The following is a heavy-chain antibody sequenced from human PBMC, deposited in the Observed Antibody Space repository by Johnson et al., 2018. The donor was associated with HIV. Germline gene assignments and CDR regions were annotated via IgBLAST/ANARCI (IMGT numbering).Heavy chain of an antibody. J-gene: IGHJ3*02. D-gene: IGHD6-19*01. V-gene: IGHV3-11*04. CDR2: ISSGGGTI. CDR1: GLIFSDYY. CDR3: ARIPGSGWEHDAFDI. Sequence: GSLRLSCAASGLIFSDYYMSWIRQAPERGLEWVSYISSGGGTIYYADSVKGRFTISRDNAKNSLYLQMNSLRAEDTAVYYCARIPGSGWEHDAFDIWGQGRMVTVSS.